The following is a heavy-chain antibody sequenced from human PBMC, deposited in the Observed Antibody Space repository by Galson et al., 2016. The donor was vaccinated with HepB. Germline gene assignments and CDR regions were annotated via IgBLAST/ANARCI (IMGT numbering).Heavy chain of an antibody. D-gene: IGHD4-23*01. V-gene: IGHV1-46*01. CDR1: AYTFTSYY. Sequence: SVKVSCKAYAYTFTSYYIHWVRQAPGQGLEWMGIINPSASTTSYAQRFQGRITMTRDKSTNTVYMELSGLRSEDTAVYYWARPGLDKGGHGGRPLIYYYGMDVWGQGTTVTVSS. CDR3: ARPGLDKGGHGGRPLIYYYGMDV. J-gene: IGHJ6*02. CDR2: INPSASTT.